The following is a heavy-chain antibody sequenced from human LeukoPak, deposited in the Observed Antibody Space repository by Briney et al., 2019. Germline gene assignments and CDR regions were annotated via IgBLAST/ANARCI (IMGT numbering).Heavy chain of an antibody. D-gene: IGHD2-15*01. CDR3: ERLNGRPRGSCFVGVYYYYYMDF. J-gene: IGHJ6*03. Sequence: ASVKVSCKPSGYTFTSSDINWVRQATGQGLEWRGWMNPNSGNTGYAQKFQGRVTMTRNTSISTAYTELSSLRSEDTAVFYCERLNGRPRGSCFVGVYYYYYMDFWGKGTTVTVSS. CDR2: MNPNSGNT. CDR1: GYTFTSSD. V-gene: IGHV1-8*01.